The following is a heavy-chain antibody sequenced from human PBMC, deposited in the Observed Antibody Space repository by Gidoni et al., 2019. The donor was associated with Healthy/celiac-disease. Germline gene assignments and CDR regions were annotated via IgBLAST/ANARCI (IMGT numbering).Heavy chain of an antibody. J-gene: IGHJ4*02. D-gene: IGHD3-10*01. CDR1: GFTFSSYN. CDR2: ISSSNSYI. V-gene: IGHV3-21*01. Sequence: EVQLVESGGGLVKPGGSLRLSCAASGFTFSSYNMNWVRQAPGKGLEWVSSISSSNSYIYYADSVKGRFTISRDNAKNSLYLQMNSLRAEDTALYYCARGIGGWADSWGQGTLVTVSS. CDR3: ARGIGGWADS.